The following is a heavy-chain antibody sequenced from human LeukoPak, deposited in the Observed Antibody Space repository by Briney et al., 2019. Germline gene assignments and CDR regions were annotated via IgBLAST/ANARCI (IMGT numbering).Heavy chain of an antibody. V-gene: IGHV1-69*01. CDR2: IIPVFPTS. CDR3: ARDGVRNMGLRLDY. Sequence: SVKVSCKASGGTFGVNAIHWVRQAPGQGLECMGDIIPVFPTSNYAQNFQGRVTFTADESTSTAYMELNSLTSEDTAIYYCARDGVRNMGLRLDYWGQGTLITVSS. CDR1: GGTFGVNA. J-gene: IGHJ4*02. D-gene: IGHD1-14*01.